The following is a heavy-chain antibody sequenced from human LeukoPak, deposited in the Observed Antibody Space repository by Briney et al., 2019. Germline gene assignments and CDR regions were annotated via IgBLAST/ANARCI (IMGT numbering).Heavy chain of an antibody. CDR1: GFTFSSYE. V-gene: IGHV3-48*03. CDR3: AREGYDILTGYDY. Sequence: GGSLRLSCAASGFTFSSYEINWVRQAPGKGLEWVSYISSSGSTIYYADSVKGRFTISRDNAKNSLYLQMNSLRAEDTAVYYCAREGYDILTGYDYWGQGTLVTVSS. D-gene: IGHD3-9*01. CDR2: ISSSGSTI. J-gene: IGHJ4*02.